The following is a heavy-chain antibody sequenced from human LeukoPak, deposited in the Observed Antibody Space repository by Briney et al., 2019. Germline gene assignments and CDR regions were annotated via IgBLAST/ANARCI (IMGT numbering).Heavy chain of an antibody. CDR1: GGSIISYY. CDR3: ARLESASFDP. V-gene: IGHV4-59*08. D-gene: IGHD5-24*01. CDR2: IYSSGST. Sequence: SETLSLTCTVSGGSIISYYWSWIRQPPGKGLEYIGYIYSSGSTNYNPSLKSRVTISVDTSKNHFSLKLSSVTAADTAVYYCARLESASFDPWGQGTLVTVSS. J-gene: IGHJ5*02.